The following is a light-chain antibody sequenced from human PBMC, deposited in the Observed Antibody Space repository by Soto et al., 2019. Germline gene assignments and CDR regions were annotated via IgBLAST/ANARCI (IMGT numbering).Light chain of an antibody. J-gene: IGKJ4*01. CDR1: RNINRK. CDR2: GAS. V-gene: IGKV3-15*01. CDR3: QQYYDYPPLI. Sequence: EIVMTQSPATLSVSPGERATLSCRASRNINRKLAWYQQKHGQAPMLLISGASTRATGIPARFSGSGSGTEFTLTISSLQSEDFAVYYCQQYYDYPPLIFGGGTKVEIK.